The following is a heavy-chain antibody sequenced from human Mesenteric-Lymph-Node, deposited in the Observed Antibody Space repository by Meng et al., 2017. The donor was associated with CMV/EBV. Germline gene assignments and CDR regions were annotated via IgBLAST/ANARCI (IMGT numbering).Heavy chain of an antibody. Sequence: GSLRLSCTVSGYSISSGYYWGWIRQPPGKGLEWIGSIYHSGSTYYNPSLKSRVTISVDTSKNQFSLKLSSVTAADTAVYYCARGAVVTPVDYWGQGTLVTVSS. V-gene: IGHV4-38-2*02. CDR3: ARGAVVTPVDY. CDR2: IYHSGST. D-gene: IGHD4-23*01. CDR1: GYSISSGYY. J-gene: IGHJ4*02.